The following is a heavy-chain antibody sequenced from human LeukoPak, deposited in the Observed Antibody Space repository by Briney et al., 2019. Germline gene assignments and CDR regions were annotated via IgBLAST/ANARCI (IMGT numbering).Heavy chain of an antibody. Sequence: SETLSLTCAVYGGSFSGYYWSWIRQPPGKGLEWIGEINHSGSTNYNPSLKSRVTISVDTSKNQFSLKLSSVTAADTAVYYCARSSIVVVQHWYFDLWGRGTLVTVSS. D-gene: IGHD2-21*01. V-gene: IGHV4-34*01. CDR2: INHSGST. J-gene: IGHJ2*01. CDR1: GGSFSGYY. CDR3: ARSSIVVVQHWYFDL.